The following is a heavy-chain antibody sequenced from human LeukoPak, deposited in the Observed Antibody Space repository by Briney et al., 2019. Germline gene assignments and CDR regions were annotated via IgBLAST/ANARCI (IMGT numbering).Heavy chain of an antibody. Sequence: PSEALSLTCTVSGGSISSSSYYWGWIRQPPGKGLEWIGSIYYSGSTYYNPSLKSRVTISVDTSKNQFSLKLSSVTAADTAVYYCARPAVTNVGYYYGMDVWGQGTTVTVSS. CDR3: ARPAVTNVGYYYGMDV. V-gene: IGHV4-39*01. CDR2: IYYSGST. D-gene: IGHD4-17*01. CDR1: GGSISSSSYY. J-gene: IGHJ6*02.